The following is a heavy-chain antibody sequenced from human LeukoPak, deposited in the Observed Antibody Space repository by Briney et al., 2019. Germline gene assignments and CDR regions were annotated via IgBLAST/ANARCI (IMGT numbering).Heavy chain of an antibody. J-gene: IGHJ4*02. CDR1: GYTFTSYG. V-gene: IGHV1-18*01. CDR2: ISAYNGNT. CDR3: ASGYSSSWYLPFDY. Sequence: GASVKVSRKASGYTFTSYGISWVRQAPGQGLEWMGWISAYNGNTNYAQKLQGRVTMTTDTSTSTAYMELRSLRSDDTAVYYCASGYSSSWYLPFDYWGQGTLVTVSS. D-gene: IGHD6-13*01.